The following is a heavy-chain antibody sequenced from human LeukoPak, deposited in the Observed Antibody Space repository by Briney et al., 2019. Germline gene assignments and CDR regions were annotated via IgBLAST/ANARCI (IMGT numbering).Heavy chain of an antibody. CDR3: ASAYYYDSSGNGNWFDP. Sequence: GESLKISCKGSGYSFTSYWIGWVRQMPGKGLEWMGIIYPGDSDTRYSPSFQGQVTISADKSISTAYLQWSSLKASDTAMHYCASAYYYDSSGNGNWFDPWGQGTLVTVSS. CDR2: IYPGDSDT. CDR1: GYSFTSYW. J-gene: IGHJ5*02. V-gene: IGHV5-51*01. D-gene: IGHD3-22*01.